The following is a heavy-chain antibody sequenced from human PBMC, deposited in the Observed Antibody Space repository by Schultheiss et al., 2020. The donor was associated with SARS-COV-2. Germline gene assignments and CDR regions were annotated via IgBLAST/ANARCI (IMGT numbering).Heavy chain of an antibody. D-gene: IGHD1-1*01. Sequence: GSLRLSCAASGFTFSSYAMSWVRQAPGKGLEWVSAISGSGGSTYYADSVKGRFTISRDNSKNTLYLQMNSLRAEDTAVYYCAKDGNWNGFFDYWGQGTLVTVSS. V-gene: IGHV3-23*01. CDR2: ISGSGGST. CDR3: AKDGNWNGFFDY. CDR1: GFTFSSYA. J-gene: IGHJ4*02.